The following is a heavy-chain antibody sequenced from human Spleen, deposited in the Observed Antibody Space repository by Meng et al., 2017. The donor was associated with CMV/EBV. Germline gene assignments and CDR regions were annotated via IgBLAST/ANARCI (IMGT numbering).Heavy chain of an antibody. Sequence: GSFRSYAISWVRQAPGQGLEWMGGIIPIFGTANYAQKFQGRVTITTDESTSTAYMELSSLRSEDTAVYYCARVHGVVPAANYYFDYWGQGTLVTVSS. CDR2: IIPIFGTA. V-gene: IGHV1-69*05. J-gene: IGHJ4*02. CDR1: GSFRSYA. D-gene: IGHD2-2*01. CDR3: ARVHGVVPAANYYFDY.